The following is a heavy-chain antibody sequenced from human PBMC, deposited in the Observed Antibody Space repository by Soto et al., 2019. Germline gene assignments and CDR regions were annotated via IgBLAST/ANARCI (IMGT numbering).Heavy chain of an antibody. CDR3: ARNCGGDCSNWFDP. Sequence: GGSLRLSCAASGFTFSSYSMNWVRRAPGKGLEWLSYISSISTTIYYADSVKGRFTISRDNAKNSLYLQMNSLRDEDTAVYYCARNCGGDCSNWFDPWGQGTLVTVSS. V-gene: IGHV3-48*02. D-gene: IGHD2-21*02. CDR1: GFTFSSYS. CDR2: ISSISTTI. J-gene: IGHJ5*02.